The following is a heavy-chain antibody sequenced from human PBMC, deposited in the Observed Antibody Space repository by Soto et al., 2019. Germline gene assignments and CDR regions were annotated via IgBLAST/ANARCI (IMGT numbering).Heavy chain of an antibody. CDR3: AREPIVDYGSGSYSDY. Sequence: SVKVSCKASGGTFSSYAISWVRQAPGQGLEWMGGIIPIFGTANYAQKFQGRVTITADESTSTAYMELSSLRSEDTAVYYCAREPIVDYGSGSYSDYWGQGTLVTVS. J-gene: IGHJ4*02. V-gene: IGHV1-69*13. D-gene: IGHD3-10*01. CDR1: GGTFSSYA. CDR2: IIPIFGTA.